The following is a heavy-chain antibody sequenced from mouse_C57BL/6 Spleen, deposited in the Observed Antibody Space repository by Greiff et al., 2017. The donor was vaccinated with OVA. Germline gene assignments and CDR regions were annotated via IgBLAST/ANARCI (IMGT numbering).Heavy chain of an antibody. CDR2: INPNNGGT. CDR3: AREETYYEDY. J-gene: IGHJ2*01. CDR1: GYTFTDYY. D-gene: IGHD2-10*01. V-gene: IGHV1-26*01. Sequence: EVQLQQSGPELVKPGASVKISCKASGYTFTDYYMNWVKQSHGKSLEWIGDINPNNGGTSYNQKFKGKATLTVDKSSSTAYMELRSLTSEDSAVYYCAREETYYEDYWGQGTTLTVSS.